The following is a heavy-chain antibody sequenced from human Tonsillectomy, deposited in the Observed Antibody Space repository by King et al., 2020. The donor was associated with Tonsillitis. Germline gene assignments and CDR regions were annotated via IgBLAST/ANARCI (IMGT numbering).Heavy chain of an antibody. D-gene: IGHD3-22*01. Sequence: VQLVESGGGLVKPGGSLRLSCAASGFTFSNAWMSWVRQAPGKGLEWVGRIKNKAXGGTTDYAAPVKGRFTISRDDSKNTLYLQMNSLTTEDTAGDYCTTEDAGFYDTSGYSYESYYFDYWGQGTLVTVSS. V-gene: IGHV3-15*01. CDR2: IKNKAXGGTT. CDR1: GFTFSNAW. CDR3: TTEDAGFYDTSGYSYESYYFDY. J-gene: IGHJ4*02.